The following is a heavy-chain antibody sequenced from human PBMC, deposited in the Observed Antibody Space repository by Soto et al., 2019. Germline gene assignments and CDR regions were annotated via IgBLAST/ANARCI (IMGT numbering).Heavy chain of an antibody. CDR1: GFTFSSYW. J-gene: IGHJ4*02. CDR3: ARSPYDSSGYPFDY. Sequence: PGGSLRLSCAASGFTFSSYWMSWVRQAPGKGLEWVSYISSSSSYKNYADSVKGRFTISRDNAKNSLYLQMNSLRAEDTAVYYCARSPYDSSGYPFDYWGQGTLVTVSS. D-gene: IGHD3-22*01. V-gene: IGHV3-21*05. CDR2: ISSSSSYK.